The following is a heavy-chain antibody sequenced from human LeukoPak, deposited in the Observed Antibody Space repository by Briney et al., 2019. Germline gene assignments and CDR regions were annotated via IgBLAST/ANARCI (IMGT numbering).Heavy chain of an antibody. CDR2: IYYSGST. V-gene: IGHV4-59*01. J-gene: IGHJ3*02. CDR3: ARGGSIVGATPHDAFDI. Sequence: KPSETLSLTCTVSAAPITSYYWSWIRQPPGKGLEWVGYIYYSGSTNYNPSLKSRVAISVDTSKNQVSLRLSSVTAAATAVYYCARGGSIVGATPHDAFDIWGQGTVVTVS. D-gene: IGHD1-26*01. CDR1: AAPITSYY.